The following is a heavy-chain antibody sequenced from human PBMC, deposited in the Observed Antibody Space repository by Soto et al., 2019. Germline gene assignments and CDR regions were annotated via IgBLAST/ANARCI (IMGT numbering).Heavy chain of an antibody. CDR1: GFMFRNHA. D-gene: IGHD2-8*01. CDR2: ISFDGGND. CDR3: ARDAVDVTKMVSVSPIDS. V-gene: IGHV3-30-3*01. J-gene: IGHJ4*02. Sequence: QVYLVESGGGVVQPGRSLRLSCAASGFMFRNHAMHWVRQAPGKGLDWVAVISFDGGNDFYADSVKGRFTISRDNSRNTLYLQMDSLRPEDTAVYYCARDAVDVTKMVSVSPIDSWGQGALVTVSS.